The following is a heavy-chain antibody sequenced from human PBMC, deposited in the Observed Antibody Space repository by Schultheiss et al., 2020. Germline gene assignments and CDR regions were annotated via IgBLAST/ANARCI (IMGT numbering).Heavy chain of an antibody. Sequence: SVKVSCKASGGTFSSYAISWVRQAPGQGLEWMGGIIPIFGTANYAQKFQGRVTITADESTSTAYMELSSLRSEDTAIYYCVRVLDPMTRRIASWGQGTLVTVSS. V-gene: IGHV1-69*13. CDR1: GGTFSSYA. D-gene: IGHD2-21*01. CDR3: VRVLDPMTRRIAS. J-gene: IGHJ5*02. CDR2: IIPIFGTA.